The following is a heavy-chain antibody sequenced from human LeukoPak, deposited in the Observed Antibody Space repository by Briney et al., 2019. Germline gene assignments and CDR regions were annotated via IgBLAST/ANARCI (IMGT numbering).Heavy chain of an antibody. D-gene: IGHD3-10*01. J-gene: IGHJ5*02. Sequence: SETLSLTCAVYGGSFSGYYWSWIRQPPGKGLEWIGEINHSGSTNYNPSLKSRVTISVDTSKNQFSLKLSSVTAADTAVYYCARHLRSYVLNWFDTWGQGTLVTVSS. V-gene: IGHV4-34*01. CDR2: INHSGST. CDR3: ARHLRSYVLNWFDT. CDR1: GGSFSGYY.